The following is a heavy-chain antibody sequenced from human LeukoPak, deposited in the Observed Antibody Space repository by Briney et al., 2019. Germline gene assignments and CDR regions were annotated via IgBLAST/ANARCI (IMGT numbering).Heavy chain of an antibody. CDR1: GFSFSNFG. Sequence: PGGSLRLSRAATGFSFSNFGMHWVRQAPGKGLEWVAVISHDGSLKYYLDSVKGRFTISRDNSKNTLYLQMDSLRVEDTAVYYCAKKNPYGSGAGDPLDVWGHGTLVTVSS. D-gene: IGHD3-10*01. CDR2: ISHDGSLK. V-gene: IGHV3-30*18. CDR3: AKKNPYGSGAGDPLDV. J-gene: IGHJ3*01.